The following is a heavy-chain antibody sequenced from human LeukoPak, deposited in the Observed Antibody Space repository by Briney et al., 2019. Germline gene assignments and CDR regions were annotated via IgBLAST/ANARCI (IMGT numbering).Heavy chain of an antibody. CDR3: ARVNGDYVYYMDV. V-gene: IGHV4-39*07. CDR2: IYYSGST. CDR1: GGSISSYY. Sequence: SETLSLTCTVSGGSISSYYWGWIRQPPGKGLEWIGSIYYSGSTYYNPSLKSRVTISVDTSKNQFSLKLSSVTAADTAVYYCARVNGDYVYYMDVWGKGTTVTVSS. D-gene: IGHD4-17*01. J-gene: IGHJ6*03.